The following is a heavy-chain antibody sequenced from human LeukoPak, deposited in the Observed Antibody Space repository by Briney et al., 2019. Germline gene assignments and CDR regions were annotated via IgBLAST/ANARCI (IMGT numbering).Heavy chain of an antibody. Sequence: GGSLGILFSAFGFTFICYSIGLGRQAPGKGLEWVSSITSTSYIYYADSVKGRFTISRDNAKTSLYLQMNSLRAEDTAVYYCARDPGHRSGGSSSGSAFEYSGPRTPVTVSS. D-gene: IGHD2-15*01. J-gene: IGHJ4*03. V-gene: IGHV3-21*01. CDR2: ITSTSYI. CDR3: ARDPGHRSGGSSSGSAFEY. CDR1: GFTFICYS.